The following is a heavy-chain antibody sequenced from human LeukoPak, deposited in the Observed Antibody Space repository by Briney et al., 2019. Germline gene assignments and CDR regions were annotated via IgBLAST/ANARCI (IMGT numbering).Heavy chain of an antibody. D-gene: IGHD1-26*01. CDR3: ARDESGAKVFQH. CDR1: GYTFTCYY. J-gene: IGHJ1*01. Sequence: GASVKVPCKASGYTFTCYYMHWVRQAPGQGLEWMGWINPNSGGTNYAQKFQGRVTMTRDTSISTAYMELSRLRSDDTAVYYCARDESGAKVFQHWGQGTLVTVSS. CDR2: INPNSGGT. V-gene: IGHV1-2*02.